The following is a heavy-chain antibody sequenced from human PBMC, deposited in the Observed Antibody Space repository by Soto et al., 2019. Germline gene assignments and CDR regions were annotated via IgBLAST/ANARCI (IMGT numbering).Heavy chain of an antibody. D-gene: IGHD5-12*01. V-gene: IGHV3-11*06. J-gene: IGHJ1*01. CDR2: ISSTSSFR. CDR3: ARGAPGRDGYNLDFQH. CDR1: GFTFSDYY. Sequence: GGSLRLSCAASGFTFSDYYMSWIRQAPGKGLEWVSSISSTSSFRYYADSVKGRFTISRDNAKNSLYLQMNSLRAQDTAVYYCARGAPGRDGYNLDFQHWGQGTLVTVSS.